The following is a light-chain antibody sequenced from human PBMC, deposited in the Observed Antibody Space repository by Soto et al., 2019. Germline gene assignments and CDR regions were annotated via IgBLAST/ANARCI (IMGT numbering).Light chain of an antibody. CDR3: LQEYDYPRT. Sequence: ATQMTQSPSSLSASVGDRVTIACRASQGIRIELGWYQQKAGEAPKLLIYAASTLQSGVPPRFSGSGSGKYFTLTSSSLQPEDFATYYCLQEYDYPRTFGQGTKVEMK. CDR1: QGIRIE. CDR2: AAS. V-gene: IGKV1-6*01. J-gene: IGKJ1*01.